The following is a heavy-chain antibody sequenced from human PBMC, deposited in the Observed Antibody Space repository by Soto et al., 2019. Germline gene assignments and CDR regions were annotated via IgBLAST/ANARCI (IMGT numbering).Heavy chain of an antibody. J-gene: IGHJ4*02. CDR1: GFSFSNYA. V-gene: IGHV3-23*01. D-gene: IGHD3-22*01. CDR3: AKDGTYYYDRSGYYSDY. Sequence: GGSLRLSCAASGFSFSNYAMSWVRQAPGKGLEWVSAISGSGGYTYHADSVKGRFTISRDNPKNTLHLQMNSLRAEDTAVYYCAKDGTYYYDRSGYYSDYWGQGTLVTVSS. CDR2: ISGSGGYT.